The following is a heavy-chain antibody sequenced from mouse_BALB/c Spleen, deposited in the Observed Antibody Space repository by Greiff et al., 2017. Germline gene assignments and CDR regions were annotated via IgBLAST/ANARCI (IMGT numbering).Heavy chain of an antibody. J-gene: IGHJ1*01. D-gene: IGHD2-2*01. CDR1: GYTFTSYV. CDR3: AGLRRDWYFDV. V-gene: IGHV1-14*01. CDR2: INPYNDGT. Sequence: EVQLQQSGPELVKPGASVKMSCKASGYTFTSYVMHWVKQKPGQGLEWIGYINPYNDGTKYNEKFKGKATLTSDKSSSTAYMELSSLTSEDSAVYYCAGLRRDWYFDVWGAGTTVTVSS.